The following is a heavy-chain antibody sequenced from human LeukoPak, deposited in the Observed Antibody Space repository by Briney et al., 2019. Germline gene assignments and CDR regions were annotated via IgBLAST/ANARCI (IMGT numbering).Heavy chain of an antibody. CDR3: ASRTTVVTPWYFDL. CDR2: IYYSGST. CDR1: GGSISSSSYY. Sequence: SETLSLTCTVSGGSISSSSYYWGWIRQPPGKGLEWIGSIYYSGSTYYNPSLKSRVTISVDTSKNQFSLKLSSVTAADTAVYYCASRTTVVTPWYFDLWGRGTLVTVSS. V-gene: IGHV4-39*07. D-gene: IGHD4-23*01. J-gene: IGHJ2*01.